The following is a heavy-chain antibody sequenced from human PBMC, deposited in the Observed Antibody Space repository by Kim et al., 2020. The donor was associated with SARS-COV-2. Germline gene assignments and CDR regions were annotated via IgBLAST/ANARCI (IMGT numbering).Heavy chain of an antibody. CDR3: ARNGGYGSGGRYYYYYGMDV. CDR2: INHSGST. CDR1: GGSFSGYY. V-gene: IGHV4-34*01. D-gene: IGHD3-10*01. Sequence: SETLSLTCAVYGGSFSGYYWSWIRQPPGKGLEWIGEINHSGSTNYNPSLKSRVTISVDTSKNQFSLKLSSVTAADTAVYYCARNGGYGSGGRYYYYYGMDVWGQGTTVTVSS. J-gene: IGHJ6*02.